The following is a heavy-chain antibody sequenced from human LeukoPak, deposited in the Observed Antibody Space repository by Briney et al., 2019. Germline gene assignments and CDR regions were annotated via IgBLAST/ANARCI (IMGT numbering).Heavy chain of an antibody. V-gene: IGHV3-33*06. J-gene: IGHJ4*02. CDR1: GFTFSSYG. D-gene: IGHD3-9*01. Sequence: PGRSLRLSCAASGFTFSSYGMHWVRQAPGKGLEWVAVIWYDGSNKYYADSVKGRFTISRDNSKNTLYLQMNSLRAEDTAVYYCAKAYGILTGYYIYWGQGTLVTVSS. CDR2: IWYDGSNK. CDR3: AKAYGILTGYYIY.